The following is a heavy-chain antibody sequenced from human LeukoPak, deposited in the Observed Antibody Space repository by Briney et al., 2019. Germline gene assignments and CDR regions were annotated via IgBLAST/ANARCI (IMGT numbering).Heavy chain of an antibody. J-gene: IGHJ4*02. CDR3: ASDRGLFDY. V-gene: IGHV4-34*01. D-gene: IGHD1-14*01. CDR1: GGSIAIRNYY. CDR2: INHSGST. Sequence: SETLSLTCAVSGGSIAIRNYYWAWIRQPPGKGLEWIGEINHSGSTNYNPSLKSRVTISVDTSKNQFSLKLSSVTAADTAVYYCASDRGLFDYWGQGTLVTVSS.